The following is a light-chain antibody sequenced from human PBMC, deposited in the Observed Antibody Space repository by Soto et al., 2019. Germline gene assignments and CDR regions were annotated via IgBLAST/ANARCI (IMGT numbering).Light chain of an antibody. Sequence: AIRMTQSPSSLSASAGGRVTITCPASQGISSYLAWFQQKPGRPPKLLMSATSTLQSDVPSRFSGSGSGTDFTLTIGCLQPDDFATYYCQKYNGAFWAFGQGTKVDIK. V-gene: IGKV1-8*01. J-gene: IGKJ1*01. CDR3: QKYNGAFWA. CDR2: ATS. CDR1: QGISSY.